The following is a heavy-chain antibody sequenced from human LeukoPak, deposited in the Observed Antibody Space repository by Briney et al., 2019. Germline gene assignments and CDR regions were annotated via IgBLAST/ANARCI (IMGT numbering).Heavy chain of an antibody. D-gene: IGHD3-22*01. J-gene: IGHJ6*03. CDR3: ARYVYDSSGYYYYYYYMDV. CDR2: INHSGSS. V-gene: IGHV4-34*01. CDR1: GGSFSGYY. Sequence: SETLSLTCAVYGGSFSGYYWSWIRQPPGKGLEWIGEINHSGSSNYNPSLKSRVTISVETSKNQFSLKLSSVTAADTAVYYCARYVYDSSGYYYYYYYMDVWGKGTTVTVS.